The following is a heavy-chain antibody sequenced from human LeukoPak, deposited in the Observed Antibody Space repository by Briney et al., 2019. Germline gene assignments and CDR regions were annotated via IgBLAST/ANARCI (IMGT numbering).Heavy chain of an antibody. CDR3: ARESGPLRAFDY. J-gene: IGHJ4*02. CDR1: GASISSYY. Sequence: SETLSLTCTVSGASISSYYWSWIRQPPGKGLEWIGYLYNTRNTYYNPSLKSRVTISVDMSKNQFSLKLTSVTAADTAVYYCARESGPLRAFDYWGQGTLVTVSS. V-gene: IGHV4-4*08. CDR2: LYNTRNT. D-gene: IGHD4-17*01.